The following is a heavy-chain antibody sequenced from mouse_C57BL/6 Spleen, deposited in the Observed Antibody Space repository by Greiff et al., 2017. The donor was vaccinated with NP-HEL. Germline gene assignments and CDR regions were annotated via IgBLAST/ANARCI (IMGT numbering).Heavy chain of an antibody. CDR2: IYPGDGDT. CDR1: GYAFSSYW. V-gene: IGHV1-80*01. J-gene: IGHJ4*01. Sequence: QVQLKESGAELVKPGASVKISCKASGYAFSSYWMNWVKQRPGKGLEWIGQIYPGDGDTNYNGKFKGKATLTADKSSSTAYMQLSSLTSEDSAVYFCARSGDRGGDYWGQGTSVTVSS. D-gene: IGHD3-1*01. CDR3: ARSGDRGGDY.